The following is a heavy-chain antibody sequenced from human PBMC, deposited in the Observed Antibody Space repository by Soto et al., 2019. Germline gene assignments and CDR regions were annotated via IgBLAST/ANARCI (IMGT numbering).Heavy chain of an antibody. J-gene: IGHJ4*02. V-gene: IGHV1-69*02. D-gene: IGHD6-13*01. CDR2: IIPVLGVA. CDR1: GGSFSSYT. Sequence: QVQLVQSGAEVKKPGSSVKVSCKASGGSFSSYTFSWVRQAPGQGPEWMGRIIPVLGVANYAQTFQGRVTITADKSTSTVYMDLNSLRSEDTAVYYCERGAVAAGGTLGSWGQGTLVTVSS. CDR3: ERGAVAAGGTLGS.